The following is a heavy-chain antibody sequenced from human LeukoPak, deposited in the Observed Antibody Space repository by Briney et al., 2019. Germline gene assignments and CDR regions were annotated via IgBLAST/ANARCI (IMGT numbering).Heavy chain of an antibody. CDR3: ARGEQWLVRY. D-gene: IGHD6-19*01. J-gene: IGHJ4*02. V-gene: IGHV1-2*02. CDR2: IDPNSGAA. Sequence: GASVKVSCKTLGYTFSGYYIHWVLQAPGQGLEWMGWIDPNSGAANYEKRFQGRVTMTRDISINTVYLEVRSDDTAVYYCARGEQWLVRYWGQGTLVIVSS. CDR1: GYTFSGYY.